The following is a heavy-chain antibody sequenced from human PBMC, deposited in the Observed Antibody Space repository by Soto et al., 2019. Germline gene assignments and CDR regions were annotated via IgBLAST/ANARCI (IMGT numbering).Heavy chain of an antibody. CDR2: IIPIFGTA. Sequence: GASVKVSCKASGGTFSSYAISWVRQAPGQGLEWMGGIIPIFGTANYAQKFQGRVTITADESTSTAYMELSSLRSEDTAVYYCARLVSDYYDSRGYYYFGYRGPGTLGTVFS. V-gene: IGHV1-69*13. CDR1: GGTFSSYA. D-gene: IGHD3-22*01. J-gene: IGHJ4*02. CDR3: ARLVSDYYDSRGYYYFGY.